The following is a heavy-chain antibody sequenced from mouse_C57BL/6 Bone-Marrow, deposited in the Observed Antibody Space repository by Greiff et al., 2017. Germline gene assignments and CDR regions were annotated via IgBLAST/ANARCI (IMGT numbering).Heavy chain of an antibody. Sequence: EVQLQESGPELVKPGASVKMSCKASGYTFTDYNMHWVKQSHGKSLEWIGYINPNNGGTSYNQKFKGKATLTVNKSSSTAYMELRSLTSEDSAFYYCARGANWGIYYYAMDYWGQGTSVTVSS. J-gene: IGHJ4*01. D-gene: IGHD4-1*01. CDR2: INPNNGGT. V-gene: IGHV1-22*01. CDR1: GYTFTDYN. CDR3: ARGANWGIYYYAMDY.